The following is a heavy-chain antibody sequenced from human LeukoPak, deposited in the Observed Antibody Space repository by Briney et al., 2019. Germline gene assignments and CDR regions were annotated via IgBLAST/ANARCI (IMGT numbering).Heavy chain of an antibody. CDR3: ARGGFYCGGDCYVDY. J-gene: IGHJ4*02. CDR1: GGSFSPYY. D-gene: IGHD2-21*02. V-gene: IGHV4-34*01. CDR2: INHSGST. Sequence: PSETLSLTCAVYGGSFSPYYWSWIRQPPGKGLEWIGEINHSGSTNHNPSLKSRVTVSVDTSKNQFSLRLSPVTAADTAVYYCARGGFYCGGDCYVDYWGQGTLVTVSS.